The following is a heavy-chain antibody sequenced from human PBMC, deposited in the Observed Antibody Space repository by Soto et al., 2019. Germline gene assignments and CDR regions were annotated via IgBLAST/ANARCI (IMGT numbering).Heavy chain of an antibody. CDR1: GYTFTSYY. CDR3: ARLYCGGDCYENYYYYYGMDV. D-gene: IGHD2-21*02. Sequence: ASVKVSCKASGYTFTSYYMHWVRQAPGQGLEWMGIINPSGGSTSYAQKFQGRVTMTRDTSTSTVYMELSSLRSEDTAVYYCARLYCGGDCYENYYYYYGMDVWGQGTTVTVSS. CDR2: INPSGGST. J-gene: IGHJ6*02. V-gene: IGHV1-46*01.